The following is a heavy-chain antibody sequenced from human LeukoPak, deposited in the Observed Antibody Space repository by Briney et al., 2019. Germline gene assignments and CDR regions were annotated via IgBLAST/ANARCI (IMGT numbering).Heavy chain of an antibody. V-gene: IGHV1-2*02. CDR2: INPNSGGT. CDR1: GYTFTGYY. CDR3: ARDGDYVWGSYRFDY. D-gene: IGHD3-16*02. Sequence: ASVKVSCKASGYTFTGYYMHWVRQAPGQALEWMGWINPNSGGTNYAQKFQGRVTMTRDTSISTAYMELSRLRSDDTAVYYCARDGDYVWGSYRFDYWGQGTLVTVSS. J-gene: IGHJ4*02.